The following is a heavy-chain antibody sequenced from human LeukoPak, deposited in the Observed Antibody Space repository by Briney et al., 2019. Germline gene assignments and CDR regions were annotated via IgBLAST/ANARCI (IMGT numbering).Heavy chain of an antibody. CDR2: IKQDGSQQ. CDR1: RFTLSTYW. CDR3: ARGVPYDSWSGPHYSDY. V-gene: IGHV3-7*01. D-gene: IGHD3-3*01. J-gene: IGHJ4*02. Sequence: GGSLRLSCAASRFTLSTYWMSWVRQAPGKGLEWVAHIKQDGSQQYYVDSVKGRFTISRDSAKNSLYLQMNSLRAEDTAVYYCARGVPYDSWSGPHYSDYWGQGTLVTVSS.